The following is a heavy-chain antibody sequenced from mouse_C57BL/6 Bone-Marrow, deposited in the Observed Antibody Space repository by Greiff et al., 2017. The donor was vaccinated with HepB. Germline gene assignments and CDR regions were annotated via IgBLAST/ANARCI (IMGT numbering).Heavy chain of an antibody. J-gene: IGHJ1*03. CDR2: IYPGSGNT. D-gene: IGHD1-1*01. V-gene: IGHV1-76*01. Sequence: VQLKQSGAELVRPGASVKLSCKASGYTFTDYYINWVKQRPGQGLEWIARIYPGSGNTYYNEKFKGKATLTAEKSSSTAYMQLSSLTSEDSAVYFCARSNYGSSYDWYFDVWGTGTTVTVSS. CDR1: GYTFTDYY. CDR3: ARSNYGSSYDWYFDV.